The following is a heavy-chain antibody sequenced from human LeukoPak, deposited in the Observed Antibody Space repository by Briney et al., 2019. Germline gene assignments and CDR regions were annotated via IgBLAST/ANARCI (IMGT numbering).Heavy chain of an antibody. CDR3: ARSEDFWSGYYSSFDP. V-gene: IGHV3-11*01. CDR1: GFTFSDYY. CDR2: ISSSGSTI. J-gene: IGHJ5*02. D-gene: IGHD3-3*01. Sequence: GGSLRLSCAASGFTFSDYYMSWIRQAPGNGLEWVSYISSSGSTIYYADSVKGRFTISRDNAKNSLYLQMNSLRAEDTAVYYCARSEDFWSGYYSSFDPWGQGTLVTVSS.